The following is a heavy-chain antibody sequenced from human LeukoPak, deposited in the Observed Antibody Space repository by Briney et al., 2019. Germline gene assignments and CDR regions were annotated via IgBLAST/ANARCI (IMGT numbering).Heavy chain of an antibody. V-gene: IGHV3-7*01. D-gene: IGHD2-21*01. CDR2: IKEDGSEK. CDR1: GFSFRSCW. Sequence: PGGSLRLSCAASGFSFRSCWRSWVRQAPGKGLEWVANIKEDGSEKYYVDSVKGRFTISRDNAENALYLQMNSLRAEDTAVYYCARVAWPHYFDYWGQGTLVTVSS. J-gene: IGHJ4*02. CDR3: ARVAWPHYFDY.